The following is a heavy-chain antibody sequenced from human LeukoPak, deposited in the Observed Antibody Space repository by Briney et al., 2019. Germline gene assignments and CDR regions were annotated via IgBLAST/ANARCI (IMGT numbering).Heavy chain of an antibody. CDR3: ARDLYYGSGSYYWDY. V-gene: IGHV3-7*01. Sequence: PGGSLRLSCAASGFTFSSYWMSWVRQAPGKGLEWVANIKQDGSEKYYVDSVKGRFTISRDNAKNSLYLQMNSLGAEDTAVYYCARDLYYGSGSYYWDYWGQGTLVTVSS. CDR1: GFTFSSYW. D-gene: IGHD3-10*01. CDR2: IKQDGSEK. J-gene: IGHJ4*02.